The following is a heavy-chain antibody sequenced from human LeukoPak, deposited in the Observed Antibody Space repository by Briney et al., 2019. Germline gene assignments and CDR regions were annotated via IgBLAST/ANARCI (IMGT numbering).Heavy chain of an antibody. CDR1: GYTFTGYY. D-gene: IGHD3-3*01. V-gene: IGHV1-2*02. CDR3: ARGEYYDFWSGDY. CDR2: INPNSGGT. Sequence: GASVKVSCKASGYTFTGYYMHWVRQAPGQGLEWMGWINPNSGGTNYAQKFQGRVTMTRDTSISTAYMELSRLRSDDTAVYYCARGEYYDFWSGDYWGQGTLVTVSP. J-gene: IGHJ4*02.